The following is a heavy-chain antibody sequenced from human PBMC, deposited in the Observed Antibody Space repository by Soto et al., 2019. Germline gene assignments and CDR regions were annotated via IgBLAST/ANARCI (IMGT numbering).Heavy chain of an antibody. V-gene: IGHV1-69*02. J-gene: IGHJ4*02. CDR3: AGIYGDYDNFDY. D-gene: IGHD4-17*01. CDR1: GGTFSSYT. Sequence: QVQLVQSGAEVKKPGSSVKVSCKASGGTFSSYTISWVRQAPGQGLEWMGRIIPILGIANYAQKFQGRVTITADKSTSTAYMELSSLRSEDTAVYYCAGIYGDYDNFDYWGQGTLVTVSS. CDR2: IIPILGIA.